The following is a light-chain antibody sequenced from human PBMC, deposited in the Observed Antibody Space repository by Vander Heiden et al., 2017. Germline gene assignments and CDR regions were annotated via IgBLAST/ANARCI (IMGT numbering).Light chain of an antibody. CDR3: MQANKFPLT. V-gene: IGKV2-28*01. J-gene: IGKJ1*01. Sequence: DIVMTQSPLSMPVTPGGSASLSCRSSQSLLHTSGYNYCASTRASGVPERFSGSGSGTDFTLKISSVEAEDFGPYYCMQANKFPLTFGQGTKVDIK. CDR1: QSLLHTSGYNY.